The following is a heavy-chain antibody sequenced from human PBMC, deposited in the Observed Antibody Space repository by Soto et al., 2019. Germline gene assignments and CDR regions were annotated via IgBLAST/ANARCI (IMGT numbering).Heavy chain of an antibody. V-gene: IGHV1-18*01. CDR1: GYSFITYG. CDR3: ARGPPDYNDNSGKYFLDY. Sequence: QVQLVQSGAEVKKPGASVKVSCKVSGYSFITYGVSWVRQAPGQGLDWMGWISTYNGNTKYAERLKGRVTMTTDTTKRNAYMELRSLRSDDTAVYSCARGPPDYNDNSGKYFLDYGAQGTLVTVSS. J-gene: IGHJ4*02. CDR2: ISTYNGNT. D-gene: IGHD3-22*01.